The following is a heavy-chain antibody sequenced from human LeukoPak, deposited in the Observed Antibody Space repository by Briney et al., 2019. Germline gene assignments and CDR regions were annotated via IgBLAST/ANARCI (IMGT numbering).Heavy chain of an antibody. CDR1: GGSISSSSYY. Sequence: RSSETLSLTCTVSGGSISSSSYYWGWLRQPPGKGLEWIGSIYYSGSTYYNPSLKSRVTISVDTSKNQFSLKLSSVTAADTAVYYCARHTPYYYDSSGYYSLGPFDYWGQGTLVTVSS. CDR2: IYYSGST. V-gene: IGHV4-39*01. D-gene: IGHD3-22*01. CDR3: ARHTPYYYDSSGYYSLGPFDY. J-gene: IGHJ4*02.